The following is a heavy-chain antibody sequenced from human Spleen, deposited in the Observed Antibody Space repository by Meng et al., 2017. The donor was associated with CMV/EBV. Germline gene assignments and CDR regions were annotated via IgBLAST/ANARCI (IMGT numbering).Heavy chain of an antibody. CDR1: GVSINSYY. D-gene: IGHD6-13*01. Sequence: SETLSLTCTVSGVSINSYYWSWIRQPPGKGLEWIGYIYYSGITNYSPSLKSRVTISVDTSKNQFSLKLSSVTAADTAVYYCARELAAAGNFDYWGQGTLVTVSS. CDR3: ARELAAAGNFDY. V-gene: IGHV4-59*01. CDR2: IYYSGIT. J-gene: IGHJ4*02.